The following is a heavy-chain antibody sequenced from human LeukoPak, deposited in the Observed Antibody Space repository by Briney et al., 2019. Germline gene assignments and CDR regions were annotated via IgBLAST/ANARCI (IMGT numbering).Heavy chain of an antibody. CDR1: GFSFSTYA. CDR2: ISDSGGST. V-gene: IGHV3-23*01. CDR3: ARKQAICVVGSCYFFDY. D-gene: IGHD2-15*01. Sequence: GGSLRLSCAASGFSFSTYAMSWGRQAPGKGLEWVSGISDSGGSTYYADSVKGRFTISRDNSKNTLYLQMNSLRAEHTAIYYCARKQAICVVGSCYFFDYWGQATLVTVSS. J-gene: IGHJ4*02.